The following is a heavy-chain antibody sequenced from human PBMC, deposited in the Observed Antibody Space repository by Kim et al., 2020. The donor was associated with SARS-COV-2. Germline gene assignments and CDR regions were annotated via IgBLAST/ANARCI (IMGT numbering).Heavy chain of an antibody. Sequence: SETLSLTCAVYGGSFSGYYWSWIRQPPGKGLEWIGEINHSGSTNYNPSLKSRVTISVDTSKNQFSLKLSSVTAADTAVYYCARGPAFDIWGQGTMVTVSS. CDR1: GGSFSGYY. J-gene: IGHJ3*02. V-gene: IGHV4-34*01. CDR2: INHSGST. CDR3: ARGPAFDI.